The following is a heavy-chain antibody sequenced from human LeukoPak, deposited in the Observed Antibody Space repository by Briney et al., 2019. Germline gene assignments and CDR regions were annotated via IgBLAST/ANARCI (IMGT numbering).Heavy chain of an antibody. J-gene: IGHJ4*02. Sequence: PGGSLRLSCVASGFPFSSYWMTWVRQAPGKGLEWVANIKQDGSKKSYVDSVKGRFTISRDNAKNSLYLQMNSLRAEDTAAYYCARFATYGSGTYAFDYWGQGTLVTVSS. CDR1: GFPFSSYW. CDR3: ARFATYGSGTYAFDY. V-gene: IGHV3-7*01. D-gene: IGHD3-10*01. CDR2: IKQDGSKK.